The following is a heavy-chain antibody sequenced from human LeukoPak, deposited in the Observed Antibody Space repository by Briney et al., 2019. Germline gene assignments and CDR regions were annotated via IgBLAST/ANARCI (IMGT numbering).Heavy chain of an antibody. CDR2: IYTSGST. D-gene: IGHD2-15*01. J-gene: IGHJ5*02. CDR1: GGSISSGSYY. CDR3: ARGQGWNGFDP. V-gene: IGHV4-61*02. Sequence: SETLSLTCTVSGGSISSGSYYWSWIRQPAGKGLEWIGRIYTSGSTNYNPSLKSRITISVDTSKNQFSLKLSSVTAAETAVYYCARGQGWNGFDPWGQGTLVTVSS.